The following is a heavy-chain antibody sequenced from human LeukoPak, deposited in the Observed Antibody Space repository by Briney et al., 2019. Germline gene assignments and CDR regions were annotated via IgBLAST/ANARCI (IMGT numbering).Heavy chain of an antibody. Sequence: GASVKVSCKASGYTFTGYYMHWVRQAPGQGLEWMGWINPNSGGTNYAQKFQGRVTMTRDMSTSTLYMELNSLRSEDTAVYYCTTGLGGGGIVTLDYWGQGTLVTVSS. CDR2: INPNSGGT. D-gene: IGHD3-16*01. CDR3: TTGLGGGGIVTLDY. J-gene: IGHJ4*02. CDR1: GYTFTGYY. V-gene: IGHV1-2*02.